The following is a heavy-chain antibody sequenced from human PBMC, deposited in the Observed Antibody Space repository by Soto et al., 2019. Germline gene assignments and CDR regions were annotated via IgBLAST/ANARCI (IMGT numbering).Heavy chain of an antibody. CDR3: ARASPNYNSGWPCDY. D-gene: IGHD6-19*01. CDR1: GFTFDDYG. V-gene: IGHV3-20*04. CDR2: INWNGGST. Sequence: RPGGSLRLSCAASGFTFDDYGMSWVRQGPGKGLEWVSGINWNGGSTGYADSVKGRFTISRDNAKNSLYLQMNSLRAEDTALYYCARASPNYNSGWPCDYWGQGTLVTVSS. J-gene: IGHJ4*02.